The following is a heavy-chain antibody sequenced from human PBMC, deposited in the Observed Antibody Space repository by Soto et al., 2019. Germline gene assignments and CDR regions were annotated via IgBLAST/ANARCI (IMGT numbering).Heavy chain of an antibody. V-gene: IGHV4-34*01. Sequence: SEALSLTSGVSDVSFRGYYCSWIRQPPGKGLEWIGEINYSGSTKFNPSLKSRVTLSIDTSKDQFSLRLSSVTAADAAVYYCARDSGGIRLGGSSLYVEKDSFDVWDQGTLANVSS. J-gene: IGHJ3*01. CDR3: ARDSGGIRLGGSSLYVEKDSFDV. CDR2: INYSGST. CDR1: DVSFRGYY. D-gene: IGHD3-16*02.